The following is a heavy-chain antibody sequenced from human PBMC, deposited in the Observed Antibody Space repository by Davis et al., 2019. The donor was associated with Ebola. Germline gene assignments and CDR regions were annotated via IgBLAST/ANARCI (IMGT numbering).Heavy chain of an antibody. V-gene: IGHV1-18*04. CDR3: ARGNDPYYYYNTMDV. CDR2: ISAYNGNT. Sequence: ASVKVSCKASGYTFTSYGITWVRQAPGQGLEWMGWISAYNGNTNYAQKLQGRVTMTTDTSTSTAYMELRSLRSDDTAVYYCARGNDPYYYYNTMDVWGKGTAVTVSS. J-gene: IGHJ6*04. CDR1: GYTFTSYG.